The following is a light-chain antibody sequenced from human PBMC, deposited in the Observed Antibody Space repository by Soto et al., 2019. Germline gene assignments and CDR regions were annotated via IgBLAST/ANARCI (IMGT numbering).Light chain of an antibody. V-gene: IGLV1-40*01. Sequence: VLTQPPSGSGAPGQRVSISCTGSTSNIGAPYDVHWYQHLPGTAPKLLIYGDNNRPSGVPDRFSGSKSGTSASLAITRLQAEDEADYYCQSYDISLHNYVFGTGTKVTVL. CDR3: QSYDISLHNYV. J-gene: IGLJ1*01. CDR2: GDN. CDR1: TSNIGAPYD.